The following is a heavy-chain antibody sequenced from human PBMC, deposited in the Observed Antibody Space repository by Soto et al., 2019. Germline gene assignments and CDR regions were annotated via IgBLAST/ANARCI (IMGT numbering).Heavy chain of an antibody. CDR3: AREADILNWFDP. Sequence: GGSLRLSCAASGFTFSSYSMNWVRQAPGRGLEWVSSISSSSSYIYYAESVKGRFTISRDNSKNSLYLQMNSLRAEDTAVYYCAREADILNWFDPWGQGTLVTVS. CDR2: ISSSSSYI. D-gene: IGHD3-9*01. CDR1: GFTFSSYS. J-gene: IGHJ5*02. V-gene: IGHV3-21*01.